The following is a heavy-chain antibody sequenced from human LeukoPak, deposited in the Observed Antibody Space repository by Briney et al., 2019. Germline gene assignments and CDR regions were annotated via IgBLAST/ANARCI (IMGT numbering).Heavy chain of an antibody. CDR2: IYHSGST. J-gene: IGHJ4*02. V-gene: IGHV4-34*01. Sequence: PSETLSLTCAVYGGSFSGYYWSWIRQPPGKGLEWIGEIYHSGSTNYNPSLKSRVTISVDTSKNQFSLKLSSVTAADTAVYYCARGRGRGYSYGYQDYWGQGTLVTVSS. D-gene: IGHD5-18*01. CDR1: GGSFSGYY. CDR3: ARGRGRGYSYGYQDY.